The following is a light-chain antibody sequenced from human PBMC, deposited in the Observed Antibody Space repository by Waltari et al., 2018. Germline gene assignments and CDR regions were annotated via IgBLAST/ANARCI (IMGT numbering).Light chain of an antibody. J-gene: IGLJ2*01. CDR2: GNR. V-gene: IGLV1-40*01. CDR3: QSYDNNPYVV. CDR1: SSNITAGYD. Sequence: QSVLTQPPSVSGAPGQTVTISCTCNSSNITAGYDVPWYQQLPGPAPKLLSDGNRNRPSGVPARFSGSKSGTSASLAITGLQAEDEADYYCQSYDNNPYVVFGGGTKLTVL.